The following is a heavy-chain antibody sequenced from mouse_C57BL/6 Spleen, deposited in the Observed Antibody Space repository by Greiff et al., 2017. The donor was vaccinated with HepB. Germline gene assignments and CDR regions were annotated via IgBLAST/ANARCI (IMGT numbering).Heavy chain of an antibody. CDR2: IDPETGGT. Sequence: VQLKESGAELVRPGASVTLSCKASGYTFTDYEMHWVKQTPVHGLEWIGAIDPETGGTAYNQKFKGKAILTTDKSSSTAYMELRSLTSEDSAVYYCTMIYYDYDGPFAYWGQGTLVTVSA. CDR1: GYTFTDYE. D-gene: IGHD2-4*01. V-gene: IGHV1-15*01. J-gene: IGHJ3*01. CDR3: TMIYYDYDGPFAY.